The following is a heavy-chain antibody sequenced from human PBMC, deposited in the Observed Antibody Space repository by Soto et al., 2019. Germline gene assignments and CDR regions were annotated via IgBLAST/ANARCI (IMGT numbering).Heavy chain of an antibody. Sequence: SETLSLTCVVYGGSFSGYYWSWVRQPPGKGLEWIVEIYHTGNTNYNPSLESRVTISVDKSKNQFSLNLNSVTAADTAVYYCARDSRAADGNRRYYFDYWGQGTLVTVSS. CDR3: ARDSRAADGNRRYYFDY. V-gene: IGHV4-34*01. J-gene: IGHJ4*02. CDR2: IYHTGNT. CDR1: GGSFSGYY. D-gene: IGHD6-13*01.